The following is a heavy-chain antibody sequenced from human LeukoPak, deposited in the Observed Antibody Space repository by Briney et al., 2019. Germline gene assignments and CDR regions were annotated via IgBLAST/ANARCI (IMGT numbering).Heavy chain of an antibody. D-gene: IGHD3-10*01. J-gene: IGHJ5*02. CDR2: IYYSGST. Sequence: SETLSLTCTVSGGSISSYYWSWIRQPPGKGLEWIGYIYYSGSTNYNPSLKSRVTISVDTSKNQFSLKLSSVTAADTAVYYCARVDGSGSFSRFDPWGQGTLVTVFS. V-gene: IGHV4-59*01. CDR1: GGSISSYY. CDR3: ARVDGSGSFSRFDP.